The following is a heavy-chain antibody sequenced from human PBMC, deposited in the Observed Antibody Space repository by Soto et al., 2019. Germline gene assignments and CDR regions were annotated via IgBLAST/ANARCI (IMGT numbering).Heavy chain of an antibody. Sequence: EVQLLESGGGLVQPGGSLRLSCVASGFTFSKYAMSWVRQAPGQGLEWISAISNTGGSTYYADSVKGRFTMSRDNSKNPLYLQMNSLRAEDTAVFYCAKGDNFGSGSYDYWGQGTLVTVS. CDR2: ISNTGGST. J-gene: IGHJ4*02. D-gene: IGHD3-10*01. CDR3: AKGDNFGSGSYDY. CDR1: GFTFSKYA. V-gene: IGHV3-23*01.